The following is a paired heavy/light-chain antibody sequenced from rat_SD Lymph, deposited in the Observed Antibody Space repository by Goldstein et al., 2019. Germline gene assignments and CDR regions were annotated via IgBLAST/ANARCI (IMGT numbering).Light chain of an antibody. CDR2: QVS. J-gene: IGKJ5*01. CDR3: LQGTHLPLT. CDR1: QSLVASDKNTY. V-gene: IGKV1S14*01. Sequence: DVVMTQTPPSLSVAIGQSVSISCKSSQSLVASDKNTYLNWLLQSPGRSPKRLIYQVSKLDSGVPDRFSGSGSEKDFTLKISRVEAEDLGVYYCLQGTHLPLTFGSGTKLEIK.
Heavy chain of an antibody. J-gene: IGHJ3*01. CDR2: ISYDGGST. V-gene: IGHV5-20*01. CDR1: GFTFSDYY. D-gene: IGHD1-12*02. Sequence: EVQLVESGGGLVQPGRSLKLSCAASGFTFSDYYMAWVRQAPTKGLEWVASISYDGGSTYYRDSVKGRFTISRDNAKSSLYLQMDSLRSEDTATYYCTTEGYYDGPFAYWGQGTLVTVSS. CDR3: TTEGYYDGPFAY.